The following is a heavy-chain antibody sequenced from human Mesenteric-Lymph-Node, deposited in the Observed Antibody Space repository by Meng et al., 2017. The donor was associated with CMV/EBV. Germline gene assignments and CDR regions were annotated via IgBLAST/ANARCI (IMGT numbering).Heavy chain of an antibody. Sequence: CTASGFTCSDAWMSGVRQAPGKGLEWVGRIKSKSDDGTADYAAPVKGRFIISRDDSENTLYLQMNSVKTEDTAIYFCTTATAPVGDYWGQGALVTVSS. V-gene: IGHV3-15*05. CDR1: GFTCSDAW. CDR3: TTATAPVGDY. D-gene: IGHD1-1*01. J-gene: IGHJ4*02. CDR2: IKSKSDDGTA.